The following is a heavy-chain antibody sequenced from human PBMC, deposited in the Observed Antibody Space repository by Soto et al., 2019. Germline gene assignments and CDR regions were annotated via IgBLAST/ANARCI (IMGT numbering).Heavy chain of an antibody. Sequence: PGGSLRLSCGVSGFTFGDYYMAWIRQAPGKGLEWISYISSSGGTIYYADSVKGRFTISRDNAKNLLYLEMNSLRAEDTAVFYCVRDPLLGGSGWDLWGRGTLVTVS. CDR1: GFTFGDYY. V-gene: IGHV3-11*01. J-gene: IGHJ4*02. D-gene: IGHD6-19*01. CDR2: ISSSGGTI. CDR3: VRDPLLGGSGWDL.